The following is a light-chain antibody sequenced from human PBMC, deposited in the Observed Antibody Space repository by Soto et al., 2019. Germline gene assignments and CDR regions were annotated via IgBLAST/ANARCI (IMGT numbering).Light chain of an antibody. Sequence: DIQMTQSPSSLSASAGDRVTITCRASESINRNLNWYQQQPGRAPKLLIYAASSLQNGVPSRFRGGGSGTDFTLIITNLQPEDFATYYCQQSYTALSITFGQGTRLEIK. V-gene: IGKV1-39*01. J-gene: IGKJ5*01. CDR1: ESINRN. CDR2: AAS. CDR3: QQSYTALSIT.